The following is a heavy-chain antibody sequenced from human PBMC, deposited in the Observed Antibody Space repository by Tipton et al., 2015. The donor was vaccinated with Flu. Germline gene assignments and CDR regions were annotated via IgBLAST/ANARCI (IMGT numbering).Heavy chain of an antibody. D-gene: IGHD1-7*01. CDR3: ARVRELREIWFDP. J-gene: IGHJ5*02. Sequence: TLSLTCTVSGGSIRSSSYYWGWIRQPPGKGPEWIGSMLYGGSTYYNPSLESRVTISLDTSKNQFSLKLSSVTAADTAIYYCARVRELREIWFDPWGQGTLVTVSS. CDR2: MLYGGST. V-gene: IGHV4-39*07. CDR1: GGSIRSSSYY.